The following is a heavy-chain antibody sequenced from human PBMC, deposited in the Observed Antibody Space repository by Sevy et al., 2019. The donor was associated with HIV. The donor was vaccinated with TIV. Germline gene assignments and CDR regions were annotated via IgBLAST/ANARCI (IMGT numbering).Heavy chain of an antibody. J-gene: IGHJ6*02. CDR1: GYTFTGYY. D-gene: IGHD3-16*01. V-gene: IGHV1-2*06. CDR3: ARDLQSRGGREWLTYGMDV. CDR2: INPNSGGT. Sequence: ASVKVSCKASGYTFTGYYMHWVRQAPGQGLEWMGRINPNSGGTNYAQKFQGRVTMTRDTSISTAYMELSRLRSDDTAEYYCARDLQSRGGREWLTYGMDVWGQGTTVTVSS.